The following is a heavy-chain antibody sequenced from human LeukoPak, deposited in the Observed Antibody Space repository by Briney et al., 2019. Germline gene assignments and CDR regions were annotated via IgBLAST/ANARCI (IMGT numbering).Heavy chain of an antibody. CDR3: ARVRFLEWLLYPLALDY. CDR1: GFTFSSYW. D-gene: IGHD3-3*01. V-gene: IGHV3-7*04. Sequence: AGGSLRLSCAASGFTFSSYWMSWVRQAPGKGLEWVANIKQDGSEKYYVDSVKGRFTISRDNAKNSLYLQMNSLRAEDTAVYYCARVRFLEWLLYPLALDYWGQGTLVAVSS. CDR2: IKQDGSEK. J-gene: IGHJ4*02.